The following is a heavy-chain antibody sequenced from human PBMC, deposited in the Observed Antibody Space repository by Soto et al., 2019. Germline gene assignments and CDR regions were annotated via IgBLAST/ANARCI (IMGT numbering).Heavy chain of an antibody. CDR1: VFTFSNYR. V-gene: IGHV3-21*06. D-gene: IGHD3-16*01. Sequence: GGSLRLSCVSSVFTFSNYRMNWVRQAPGKGLEWVSSISRSGSNIYHADSVKGRFTISRDNAKNSLYLQMNGLRTEDTAVYYCARDRSAGAYGNWFDPWGQGTMVTVSS. CDR2: ISRSGSNI. CDR3: ARDRSAGAYGNWFDP. J-gene: IGHJ5*02.